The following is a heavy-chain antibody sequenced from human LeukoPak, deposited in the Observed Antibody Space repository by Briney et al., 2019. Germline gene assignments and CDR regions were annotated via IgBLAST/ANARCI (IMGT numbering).Heavy chain of an antibody. J-gene: IGHJ4*02. CDR1: GGSFSGYY. D-gene: IGHD3-16*02. CDR3: ARSIWGSYRYTGDY. CDR2: INHSGST. V-gene: IGHV4-34*01. Sequence: PSETLSLTCAVYGGSFSGYYWSWIRQPPGKGLEWIGEINHSGSTNYNPSLKSRVTISVDTSKNQFSLKLSSVTAADTAVYYYARSIWGSYRYTGDYWGQGTLVTVSS.